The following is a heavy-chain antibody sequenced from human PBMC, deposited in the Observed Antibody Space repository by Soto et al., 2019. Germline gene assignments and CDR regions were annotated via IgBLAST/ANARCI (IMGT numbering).Heavy chain of an antibody. D-gene: IGHD3-10*01. CDR2: INAGNGNT. CDR1: GYTFTSYA. Sequence: QVPLVQSGAEAKKPGASVKVSCKASGYTFTSYAMHWVRQAPGQRLEWMGWINAGNGNTKYSQKFQGRVTITRDTSASTAYMELSSLRSEDTAVYYCITMVRGPRWGFDYWGQGTLVTVSS. V-gene: IGHV1-3*01. CDR3: ITMVRGPRWGFDY. J-gene: IGHJ4*02.